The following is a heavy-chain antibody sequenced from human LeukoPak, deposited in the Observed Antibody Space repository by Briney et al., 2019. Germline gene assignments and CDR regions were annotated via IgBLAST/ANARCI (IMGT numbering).Heavy chain of an antibody. V-gene: IGHV3-23*01. D-gene: IGHD3-22*01. Sequence: GGSLRLSCAASGFTFSSYGMSWVRQAPGEGLEWVSAISGSGGSTYYADSVKGRFTISRDNSKNTLYLQMNSLRAEDTAVYYCARDYYYDSSGYYYWGQGTLVTVSS. CDR2: ISGSGGST. J-gene: IGHJ4*02. CDR3: ARDYYYDSSGYYY. CDR1: GFTFSSYG.